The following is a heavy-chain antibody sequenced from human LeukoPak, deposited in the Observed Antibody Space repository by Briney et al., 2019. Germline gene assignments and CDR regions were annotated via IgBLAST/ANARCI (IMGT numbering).Heavy chain of an antibody. CDR3: AREGYSYGYGY. Sequence: NXVRXXXXXGXXGFSSIISSSRYIYYADSVKGRFTIYRDKDKNSLYLQMNSLRAEDTAVYYCAREGYSYGYGYWGQGTLVTVSS. V-gene: IGHV3-21*01. J-gene: IGHJ4*02. CDR2: IISSSRYI. D-gene: IGHD5-18*01.